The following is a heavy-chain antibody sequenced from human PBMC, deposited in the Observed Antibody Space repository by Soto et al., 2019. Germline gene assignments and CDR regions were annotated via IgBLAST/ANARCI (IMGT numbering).Heavy chain of an antibody. CDR3: ASHTIFGVVIFDY. Sequence: SETLSLTCTVSGGSISSSSYYWGWIRQPPGKGLEWIGYIYYSGSTYYNPSLKSRVTISVDTSKNQFSLKLSSVTAADTAVYYCASHTIFGVVIFDYWGQGTLVTVSS. J-gene: IGHJ4*02. CDR1: GGSISSSSYY. CDR2: IYYSGST. D-gene: IGHD3-3*01. V-gene: IGHV4-31*03.